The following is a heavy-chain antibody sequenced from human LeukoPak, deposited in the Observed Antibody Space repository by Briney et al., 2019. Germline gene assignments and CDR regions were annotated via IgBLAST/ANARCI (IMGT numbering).Heavy chain of an antibody. D-gene: IGHD5-18*01. J-gene: IGHJ3*02. CDR3: ARENTAKDAFDI. V-gene: IGHV3-74*01. Sequence: GGSLRLSCAASGFTFNTYTMNWVRQAPGKGLVWVSRIYSDGSSTIYADSVRGRFTISRDNAKNTLYLQMNSLRAEDTAVYYCARENTAKDAFDIWGQGTMVTVSS. CDR1: GFTFNTYT. CDR2: IYSDGSST.